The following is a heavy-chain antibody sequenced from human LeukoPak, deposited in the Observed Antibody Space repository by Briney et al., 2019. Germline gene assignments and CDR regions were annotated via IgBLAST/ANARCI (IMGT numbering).Heavy chain of an antibody. J-gene: IGHJ6*03. V-gene: IGHV3-23*01. D-gene: IGHD1-7*01. CDR1: GFTFSSYA. CDR2: VSGSAGST. Sequence: PGGSLRLSCAASGFTFSSYAMSWVRQAPGKGLEWVSAVSGSAGSTYYADSVKGRFTISRDNSKNTLYLQMDSLRAEDTAVYYCAVSFYYYYMDVWGKGTTVTVSS. CDR3: AVSFYYYYMDV.